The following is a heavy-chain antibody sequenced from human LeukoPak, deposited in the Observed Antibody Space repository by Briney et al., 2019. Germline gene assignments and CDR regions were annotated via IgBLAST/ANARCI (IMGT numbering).Heavy chain of an antibody. CDR2: IATSGRGT. Sequence: PGGSLRLSCAASGFTFSSYSMNWVRQAPGKGLEWVSTIATSGRGTHYADSVKGRFSISGDNSKNTLYLQMNSLRAEDTAVYYCAKDRQRIAAAGTEIDYWGQGTLVTVSS. V-gene: IGHV3-23*01. CDR1: GFTFSSYS. CDR3: AKDRQRIAAAGTEIDY. D-gene: IGHD6-13*01. J-gene: IGHJ4*02.